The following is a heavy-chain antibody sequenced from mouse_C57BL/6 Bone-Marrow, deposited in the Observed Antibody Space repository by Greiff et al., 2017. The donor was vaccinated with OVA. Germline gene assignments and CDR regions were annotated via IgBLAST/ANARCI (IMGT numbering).Heavy chain of an antibody. V-gene: IGHV1-64*01. J-gene: IGHJ4*01. CDR1: GYTFTSYW. CDR2: IHPNSGST. D-gene: IGHD1-1*01. CDR3: ANYYGSSRYAMDY. Sequence: QVQLKQPGAELVKPGASVKLSCKASGYTFTSYWMHWVKQRPGQGLEWIGMIHPNSGSTNYNEKFKSKATLTVDKSSSTAYMQLSSLTSEDSAVYYCANYYGSSRYAMDYWGQGTSVTVSS.